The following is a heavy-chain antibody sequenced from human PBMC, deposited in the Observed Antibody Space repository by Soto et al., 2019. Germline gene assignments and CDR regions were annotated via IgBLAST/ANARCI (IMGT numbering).Heavy chain of an antibody. CDR1: GGTFSSYA. V-gene: IGHV1-69*13. J-gene: IGHJ4*02. CDR2: IIPIFGTA. CDR3: ARGPQAGSFDY. D-gene: IGHD6-13*01. Sequence: GASVKVSFKASGGTFSSYAISWVRQAPGQGLEWMGGIIPIFGTANYAQKFQGRVTITADESTSTAYMELSSLRSEDTAVYYCARGPQAGSFDYWGQGTLVTVSS.